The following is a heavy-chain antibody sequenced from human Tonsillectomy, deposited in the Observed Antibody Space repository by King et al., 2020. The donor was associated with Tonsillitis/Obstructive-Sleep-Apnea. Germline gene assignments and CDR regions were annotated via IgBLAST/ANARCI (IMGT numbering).Heavy chain of an antibody. Sequence: VQLVESGGGQVQPGGSLRLSCAASGFTFSNYAMTWVRQAPGKGLEWVSAISGSGGSTYYADSVKGRFTISRDNSKNTLYVQMNSLRAEDTAVYYCAKDPSWESGMAWGQGTLVTVSS. V-gene: IGHV3-23*04. CDR3: AKDPSWESGMA. D-gene: IGHD1-14*01. CDR2: ISGSGGST. J-gene: IGHJ5*02. CDR1: GFTFSNYA.